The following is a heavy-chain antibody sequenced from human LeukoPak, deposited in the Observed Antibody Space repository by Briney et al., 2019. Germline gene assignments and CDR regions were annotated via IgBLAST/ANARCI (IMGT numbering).Heavy chain of an antibody. CDR2: IYTSGST. J-gene: IGHJ5*02. CDR1: GGSISSYY. CDR3: ARDVGGYYHNNWFDP. Sequence: PSETLSLTCTVSGGSISSYYWSWIRQPAGKGLEWIGRIYTSGSTNYNPALKSRVTMSVGTSKNQCSLKLSSVTAADTAVYYCARDVGGYYHNNWFDPWGQRTLVTVSS. D-gene: IGHD3-3*01. V-gene: IGHV4-4*07.